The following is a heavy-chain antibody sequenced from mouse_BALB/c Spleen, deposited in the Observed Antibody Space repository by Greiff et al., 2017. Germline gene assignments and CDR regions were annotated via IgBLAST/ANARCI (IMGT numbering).Heavy chain of an antibody. CDR2: IYPGNGDT. CDR3: ARGFTATPYYFDY. Sequence: VQLQQPGAELVKPGASVKMSCKASGYTFTSYNMHWVKQTPGQGLEWIGAIYPGNGDTSYNQKFKGKATLTADKSSSTAYMQLSSLTSEDSAVYYCARGFTATPYYFDYWGQGTTLTVSS. J-gene: IGHJ2*01. CDR1: GYTFTSYN. V-gene: IGHV1-12*01. D-gene: IGHD1-2*01.